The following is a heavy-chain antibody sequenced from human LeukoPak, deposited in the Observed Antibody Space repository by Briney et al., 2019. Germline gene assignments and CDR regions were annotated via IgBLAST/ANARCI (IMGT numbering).Heavy chain of an antibody. D-gene: IGHD3-10*01. CDR1: GGSISSYY. CDR2: IYYSGTT. J-gene: IGHJ5*02. V-gene: IGHV4-59*12. Sequence: SETLSLTCTVSGGSISSYYWSWIRQPPGKGLEWIGYIYYSGTTNYNPSLKSRVTISVDTSKNQFSLKLSSVTAADTAVYYCAREGLNMVRGIIPKEAWGWFDPWGQGTLVAVSS. CDR3: AREGLNMVRGIIPKEAWGWFDP.